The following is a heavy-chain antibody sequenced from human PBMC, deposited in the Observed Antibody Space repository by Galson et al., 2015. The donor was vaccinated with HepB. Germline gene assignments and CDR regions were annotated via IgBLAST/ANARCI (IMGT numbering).Heavy chain of an antibody. CDR2: ISKSATVT. J-gene: IGHJ5*02. CDR1: GFTFSSFA. V-gene: IGHV3-23*01. Sequence: SLRLSCAASGFTFSSFAMSWVRQPPGTGLEWVSSISKSATVTYYVASVKGRFTISRDDSKSTLYLQMNGLRAEDTAIYHCATGFKLAGAAWGQGTLVTVSS. D-gene: IGHD6-19*01. CDR3: ATGFKLAGAA.